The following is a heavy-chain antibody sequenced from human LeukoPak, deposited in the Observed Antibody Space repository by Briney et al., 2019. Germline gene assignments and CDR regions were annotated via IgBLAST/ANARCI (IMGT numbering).Heavy chain of an antibody. V-gene: IGHV4-61*02. Sequence: SQTLSLTCTVSGGSISSGSYYWSWIRQPAGKGLEWIGRIYTSGSTNYNPSLKSRVTMSVDTSKNQFSLKLSSVTAADTAVYYCARGPRGPDYWGQGTLVTVSS. CDR3: ARGPRGPDY. J-gene: IGHJ4*02. CDR2: IYTSGST. CDR1: GGSISSGSYY.